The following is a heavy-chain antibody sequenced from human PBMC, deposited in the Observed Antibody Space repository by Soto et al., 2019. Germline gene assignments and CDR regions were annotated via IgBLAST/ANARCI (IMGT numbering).Heavy chain of an antibody. CDR3: AREVIAVVGTIRWFDP. Sequence: RRLSCAASGFTFSRHWMHWVRQAPGKGPVWVSRINGDGSSAAYADSVKGRFTIARDNAKNTLYLQMNSLRAEDTAVYYCAREVIAVVGTIRWFDPWGQGTLVTVSS. CDR1: GFTFSRHW. D-gene: IGHD6-19*01. V-gene: IGHV3-74*01. J-gene: IGHJ5*02. CDR2: INGDGSSA.